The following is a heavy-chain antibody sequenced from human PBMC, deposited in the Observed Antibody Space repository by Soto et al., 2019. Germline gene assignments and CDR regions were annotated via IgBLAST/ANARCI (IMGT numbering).Heavy chain of an antibody. V-gene: IGHV4-59*01. CDR3: ARSYRRYCSGGSCYSYYYYYMDV. CDR2: IYYSGST. D-gene: IGHD2-15*01. J-gene: IGHJ6*03. CDR1: GGSISSYY. Sequence: SETLSLTCTVSGGSISSYYWSWIRQPPGKGLEWIGYIYYSGSTYYNPSLKSRVTISVDTSKNQFSLKLSSVTAADTAVYYCARSYRRYCSGGSCYSYYYYYMDVWGKGTTVTVSS.